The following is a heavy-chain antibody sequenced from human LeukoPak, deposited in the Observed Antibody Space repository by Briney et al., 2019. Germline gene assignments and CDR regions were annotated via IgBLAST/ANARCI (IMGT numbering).Heavy chain of an antibody. CDR3: ARQFRDSSGYYSYYFDY. J-gene: IGHJ4*02. Sequence: PGESLKISCKGSGYSFTTYWIGWVRQMPGRGLEWMGIIYPGDSDTRYSPSFQGQVTISADKSISTAYPQWSSLKASDTAMYYCARQFRDSSGYYSYYFDYWGQGTLVTVSS. CDR2: IYPGDSDT. D-gene: IGHD3-22*01. CDR1: GYSFTTYW. V-gene: IGHV5-51*01.